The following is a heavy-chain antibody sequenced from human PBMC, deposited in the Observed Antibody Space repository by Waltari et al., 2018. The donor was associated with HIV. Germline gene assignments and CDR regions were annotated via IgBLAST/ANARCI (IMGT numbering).Heavy chain of an antibody. CDR3: ARGVSIVRGVMIRGHMDV. J-gene: IGHJ6*02. Sequence: VHLVQSGADMRKPGASVMDSCRTSGYTFSAYTISWVRQAPGKGLEWMVWISGYNGNTNYAQKFQGRVNMTTDTSTSTAHMELRSLRSDDAAVYYCARGVSIVRGVMIRGHMDVWGQGTTVTVSS. CDR2: ISGYNGNT. D-gene: IGHD3-10*01. CDR1: GYTFSAYT. V-gene: IGHV1-18*01.